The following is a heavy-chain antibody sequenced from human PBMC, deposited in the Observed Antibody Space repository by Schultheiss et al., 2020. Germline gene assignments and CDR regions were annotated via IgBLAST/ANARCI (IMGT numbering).Heavy chain of an antibody. CDR2: IYTSGST. V-gene: IGHV4-4*07. CDR3: AREGDFWSGYYSGDWFDP. CDR1: GGSISSYY. J-gene: IGHJ5*02. Sequence: SETLSLTCTVSGGSISSYYWSWIRQPAGKGLEWIGRIYTSGSTNYNPSLKSRVTMSVDTSKNQFSLKLSSVTAADTAVYYCAREGDFWSGYYSGDWFDPWGQGTLVSGYS. D-gene: IGHD3-3*01.